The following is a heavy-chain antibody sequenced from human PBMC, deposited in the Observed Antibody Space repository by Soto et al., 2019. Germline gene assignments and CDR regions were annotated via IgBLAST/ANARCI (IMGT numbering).Heavy chain of an antibody. J-gene: IGHJ5*02. CDR3: EVRPGYSTGGDS. CDR2: VYNDGDST. Sequence: EVQLVESGGGLVQPGGSLRLSCAASGLTFRTYWVIWVRQAPGKGLVWVSRVYNDGDSTLHAASAPGRFTMSRDNAKNTVYLQMSDLRVEDTAMYYFEVRPGYSTGGDSWGRGTLVTVSS. V-gene: IGHV3-74*03. D-gene: IGHD2-15*01. CDR1: GLTFRTYW.